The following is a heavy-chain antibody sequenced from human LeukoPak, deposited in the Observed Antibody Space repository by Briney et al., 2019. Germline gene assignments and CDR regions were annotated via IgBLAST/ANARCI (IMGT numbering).Heavy chain of an antibody. CDR3: ARGPRAAADDY. V-gene: IGHV1-3*01. CDR1: GYTFINFA. D-gene: IGHD6-13*01. Sequence: ASVKVSCKASGYTFINFAINWGRQAPGQRPEWMGWINAGNGNTKYSQKFQDRVIITRDTSASTAYMELTSLTSEDTAVYYCARGPRAAADDYWGQGTLVTVSS. J-gene: IGHJ4*02. CDR2: INAGNGNT.